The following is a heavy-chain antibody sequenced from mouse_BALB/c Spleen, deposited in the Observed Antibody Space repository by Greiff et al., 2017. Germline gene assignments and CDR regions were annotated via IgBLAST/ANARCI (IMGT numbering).Heavy chain of an antibody. Sequence: QVQLQQPGAELVKPGAPVKLSCKASGYTFTSYWMNWVKQRPGRGLEWIGRIDPSDSETHYNQKFKDKATLTVDKSSSTAYIQLSSLTSEDSAVYYCARARVITSYYFDYWGQGTTLTVSS. CDR2: IDPSDSET. D-gene: IGHD1-1*01. J-gene: IGHJ2*01. CDR3: ARARVITSYYFDY. V-gene: IGHV1-69*02. CDR1: GYTFTSYW.